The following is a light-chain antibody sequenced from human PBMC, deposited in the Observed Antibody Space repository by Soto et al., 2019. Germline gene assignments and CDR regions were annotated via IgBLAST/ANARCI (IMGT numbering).Light chain of an antibody. J-gene: IGLJ3*02. CDR3: NSYTTGTTWV. CDR1: TSDVGRYNY. V-gene: IGLV2-14*01. Sequence: QSALTQPASVSGSPGQSITISCTGTTSDVGRYNYVSWHQQHPGKAPKLLIFGVSNRPSGVSDRFSGSKSGNTASLTISGLQAEDEADYYCNSYTTGTTWVFGGGTKLTVL. CDR2: GVS.